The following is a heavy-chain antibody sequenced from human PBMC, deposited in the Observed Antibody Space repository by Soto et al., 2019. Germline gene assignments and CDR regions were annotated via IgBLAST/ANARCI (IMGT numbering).Heavy chain of an antibody. V-gene: IGHV4-31*03. D-gene: IGHD3-3*01. Sequence: QVQLQESGPGLVKPSQTLSLTCTVSGGSISSGGYYWSWIRQHPGKGLEWIGYIYYSGSTYYNPSRKSRVTRSVDTSKNQFSLKLSSVTAADTAVYYCAREVTIFGVVPATSDAFDIWGQGTMVTVSS. CDR2: IYYSGST. CDR3: AREVTIFGVVPATSDAFDI. J-gene: IGHJ3*02. CDR1: GGSISSGGYY.